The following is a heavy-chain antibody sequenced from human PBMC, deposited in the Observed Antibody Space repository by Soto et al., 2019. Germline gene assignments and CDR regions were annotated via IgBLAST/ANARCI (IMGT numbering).Heavy chain of an antibody. Sequence: SETLSLTCTVSGGSISSSSYYWGWIRQPPGKGLEWIGSIYYSGSTYSNPSLKSRVTISVDTSNNQLSLKLRSVTAADTAVYNCARHDGFSSGWIFDYWGHGTLVTVSS. CDR1: GGSISSSSYY. CDR3: ARHDGFSSGWIFDY. CDR2: IYYSGST. J-gene: IGHJ4*01. V-gene: IGHV4-39*01. D-gene: IGHD6-19*01.